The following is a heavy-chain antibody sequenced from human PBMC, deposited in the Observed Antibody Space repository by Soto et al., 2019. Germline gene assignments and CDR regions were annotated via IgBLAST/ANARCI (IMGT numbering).Heavy chain of an antibody. CDR2: IYWDDDK. CDR1: GFSLSTSGVG. D-gene: IGHD3-10*01. Sequence: SGPTLVNPTQTLTLTCTFSGFSLSTSGVGVGWIRQPPGKALEWLALIYWDDDKRYSPSLKSRLTITKDTSKNQVVLTMTNMDPVDTATYYCAHSRGVLLWFGESNESYYFDYWGQGTLVTVSS. J-gene: IGHJ4*02. V-gene: IGHV2-5*02. CDR3: AHSRGVLLWFGESNESYYFDY.